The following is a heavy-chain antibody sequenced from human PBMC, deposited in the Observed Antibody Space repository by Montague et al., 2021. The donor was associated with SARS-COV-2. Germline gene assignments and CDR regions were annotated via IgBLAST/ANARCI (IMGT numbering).Heavy chain of an antibody. V-gene: IGHV4-39*01. Sequence: SETLSLTCNVSGASISRSDYYWAWIRQPPGKGLELIGSIHYIGNTYYKPSLESRDTISVDTSENQFSLKLRSVIAADTAVHYCARLLPDGTVVATDIPFDSWGQGTLVTVSS. D-gene: IGHD2-21*02. CDR3: ARLLPDGTVVATDIPFDS. J-gene: IGHJ4*02. CDR2: IHYIGNT. CDR1: GASISRSDYY.